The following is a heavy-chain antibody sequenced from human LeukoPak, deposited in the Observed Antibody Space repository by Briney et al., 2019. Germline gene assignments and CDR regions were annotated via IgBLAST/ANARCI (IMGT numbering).Heavy chain of an antibody. CDR3: ARDQSSVAGTTYNWFDP. J-gene: IGHJ5*02. CDR2: ISGSSSYI. Sequence: PSETLSLTCTVSGVSISSSNSYWGWIRQAPGKGLEWVSSISGSSSYIYYADSVKGRFTISRDNAKNSLYLQMNSLRAEDTAVYYCARDQSSVAGTTYNWFDPWGQGTLVTVSS. CDR1: GVSISSSN. D-gene: IGHD6-19*01. V-gene: IGHV3-21*01.